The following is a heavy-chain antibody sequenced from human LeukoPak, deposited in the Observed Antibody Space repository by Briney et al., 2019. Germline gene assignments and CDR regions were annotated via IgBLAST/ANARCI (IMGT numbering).Heavy chain of an antibody. CDR2: ISREGDIT. CDR1: GCTFNSFV. V-gene: IGHV3-23*01. D-gene: IGHD4-11*01. CDR3: AKTSRAYSNYDSPYDY. J-gene: IGHJ4*02. Sequence: GGSLRLSCAASGCTFNSFVMSWVRQAPGKELEWVSLISREGDITYYADSVKSRFTVSRDNSKNTLYLQMTSLRAEDTALYYCAKTSRAYSNYDSPYDYWGQGTLVTVSS.